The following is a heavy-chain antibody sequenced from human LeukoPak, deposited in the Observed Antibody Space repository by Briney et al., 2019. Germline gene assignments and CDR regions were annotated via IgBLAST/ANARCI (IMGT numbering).Heavy chain of an antibody. CDR3: ARGLGVVMPAAMDQPPSY. J-gene: IGHJ4*02. Sequence: GASVKVSCKASGYTFTSYGISWVRQAPGQGLEWMGIIYPDDSDTRYSPSFQGQVTFSADKSISTAYLQWSSLKTSDTAMYFCARGLGVVMPAAMDQPPSYWGQGTLVTVSP. D-gene: IGHD2-2*01. CDR2: IYPDDSDT. V-gene: IGHV5-51*01. CDR1: GYTFTSYG.